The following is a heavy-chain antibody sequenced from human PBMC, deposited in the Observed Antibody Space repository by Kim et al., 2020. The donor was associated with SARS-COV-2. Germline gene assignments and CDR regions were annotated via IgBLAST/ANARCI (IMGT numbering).Heavy chain of an antibody. D-gene: IGHD3-10*01. J-gene: IGHJ6*03. Sequence: YYADSVKGRYTITSDSAKHFLYLKMNSRGADDTAVYYCARAIGDYYYMDVWGKGTTVTVSS. V-gene: IGHV3-48*01. CDR3: ARAIGDYYYMDV.